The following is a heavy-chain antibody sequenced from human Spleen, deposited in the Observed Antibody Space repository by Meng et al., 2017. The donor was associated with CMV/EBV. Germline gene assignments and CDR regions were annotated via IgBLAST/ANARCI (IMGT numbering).Heavy chain of an antibody. CDR1: GGSISSSSYY. CDR3: ARAGRELELTYFDY. Sequence: LPLQVSGPGLMKPSETLSLTCTVSGGSISSSSYYWGWIRQPPGKGLEWSGSIYTSGSTNYNPSLKSRVTMSVDTSKNQFSLKLSSVTAADTAVYYCARAGRELELTYFDYWGQGTLVTVSS. J-gene: IGHJ4*02. V-gene: IGHV4-39*07. CDR2: IYTSGST. D-gene: IGHD1-7*01.